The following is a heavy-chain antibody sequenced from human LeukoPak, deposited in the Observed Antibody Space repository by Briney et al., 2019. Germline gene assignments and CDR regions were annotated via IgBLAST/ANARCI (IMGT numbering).Heavy chain of an antibody. Sequence: PSETLSLTCAVYSGSFSGCYWSWIRQPPGKGLEWIGEINHSGSTNYNPSLKSRVTISVDTSKNQFSLKLSSVTAADTAVYYCARERYDFWSGYYGKHYWGQGTLVTVSS. CDR3: ARERYDFWSGYYGKHY. CDR1: SGSFSGCY. J-gene: IGHJ4*02. V-gene: IGHV4-34*01. D-gene: IGHD3-3*01. CDR2: INHSGST.